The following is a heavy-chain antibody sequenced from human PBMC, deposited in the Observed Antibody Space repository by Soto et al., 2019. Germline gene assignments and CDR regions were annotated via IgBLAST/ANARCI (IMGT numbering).Heavy chain of an antibody. Sequence: ASVKVSCKASGYTFTSYGISWVRQAPGQGLEWMGWISAYNGNTNYAQKLQGRVTMTTDTSTSTAYMELRSLRSDDTAVYYCARGGEVATIKGTYYYYGMDVWGQGTTVTVYS. CDR1: GYTFTSYG. D-gene: IGHD5-12*01. J-gene: IGHJ6*02. V-gene: IGHV1-18*01. CDR2: ISAYNGNT. CDR3: ARGGEVATIKGTYYYYGMDV.